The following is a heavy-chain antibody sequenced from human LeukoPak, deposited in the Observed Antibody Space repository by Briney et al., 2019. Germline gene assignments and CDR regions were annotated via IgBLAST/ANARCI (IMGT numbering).Heavy chain of an antibody. CDR2: ISGYNGNT. Sequence: ASVKVSCKASGYTFTGYYMHWVRQAPGQGLEWMGWISGYNGNTDYAQKFQGRVTMTTDTSTSTAYMELRSLRFDDTPVYYCARRQGTTLSFDYWGQGTLVTVSS. J-gene: IGHJ4*02. V-gene: IGHV1-18*04. CDR1: GYTFTGYY. CDR3: ARRQGTTLSFDY. D-gene: IGHD1-1*01.